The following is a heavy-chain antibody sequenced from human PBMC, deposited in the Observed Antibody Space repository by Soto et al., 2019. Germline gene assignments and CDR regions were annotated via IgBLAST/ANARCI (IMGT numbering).Heavy chain of an antibody. V-gene: IGHV3-30-3*01. J-gene: IGHJ3*02. CDR3: ARDGRDGYTTRDDAFDI. CDR1: GFTFSSYA. Sequence: PGGSLRLSCAASGFTFSSYAMHWVRQAPGKGLEWVAVISYDGSNKYYADSVKGRFTISRDNSKNTLYLQMNSLRAEDTAVYYCARDGRDGYTTRDDAFDIWGQGTMVTVSS. CDR2: ISYDGSNK. D-gene: IGHD5-12*01.